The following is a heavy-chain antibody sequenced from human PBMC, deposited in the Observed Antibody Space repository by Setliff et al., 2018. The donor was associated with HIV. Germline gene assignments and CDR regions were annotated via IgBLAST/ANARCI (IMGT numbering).Heavy chain of an antibody. CDR1: GFTFNTYA. V-gene: IGHV3-23*01. Sequence: GGSLRLSCAASGFTFNTYAMSWVRQAPGKGLEWVSVISGSGGSTFYTDSVKGRFTISRDNSKNTLYLQMNRLRVEDTAVYYCAKDGISGGAYPPYYFDYWGHGTLVTVSS. D-gene: IGHD2-15*01. CDR3: AKDGISGGAYPPYYFDY. CDR2: ISGSGGST. J-gene: IGHJ4*01.